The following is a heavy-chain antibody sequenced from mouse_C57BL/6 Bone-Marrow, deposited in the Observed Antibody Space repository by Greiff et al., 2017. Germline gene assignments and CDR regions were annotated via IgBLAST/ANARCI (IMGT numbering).Heavy chain of an antibody. CDR1: GYTFTSYW. CDR3: ARHYYGSSVYAMDY. CDR2: IDPSDSYT. D-gene: IGHD1-1*01. V-gene: IGHV1-69*01. J-gene: IGHJ4*01. Sequence: QVQLQQPGAELVMPGASVKLSCKASGYTFTSYWMHWVKQRPGQGLEWIGEIDPSDSYTNYNQKFKGKSTLTVDKSSSTAYMQLSSLTSEDSAVYYCARHYYGSSVYAMDYWGQGTSVTGSS.